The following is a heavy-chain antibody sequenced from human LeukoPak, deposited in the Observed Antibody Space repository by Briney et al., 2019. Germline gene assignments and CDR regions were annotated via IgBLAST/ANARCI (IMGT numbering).Heavy chain of an antibody. Sequence: ASVKVSCKASGYTFTSYGISWVRQTPGQGLEWTGWISAYNGNTNYAQKLQGRVTMTTDTSTSTAYMELRSPRNDDTAVSSYTSGSAVVRPAEYFQHWGQGTLVTVSS. CDR1: GYTFTSYG. V-gene: IGHV1-18*01. CDR2: ISAYNGNT. J-gene: IGHJ1*01. CDR3: TSGSAVVRPAEYFQH. D-gene: IGHD4-23*01.